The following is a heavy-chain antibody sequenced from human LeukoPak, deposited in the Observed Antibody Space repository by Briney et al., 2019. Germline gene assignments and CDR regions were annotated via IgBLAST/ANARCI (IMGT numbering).Heavy chain of an antibody. J-gene: IGHJ3*02. CDR1: GFTFDDYG. CDR3: ARWIQLWLSGDAFDI. V-gene: IGHV3-20*04. D-gene: IGHD5-18*01. CDR2: INWNGGST. Sequence: WSGGSLRLSCAASGFTFDDYGMSWVRQAPGKGLEWVSGINWNGGSTGYADSVKGRFTISRDNAKNSLYLQMNSLRAEDTALYYCARWIQLWLSGDAFDIWAQGTMVTVSS.